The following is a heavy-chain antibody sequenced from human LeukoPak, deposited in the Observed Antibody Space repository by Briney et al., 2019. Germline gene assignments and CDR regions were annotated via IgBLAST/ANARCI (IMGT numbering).Heavy chain of an antibody. D-gene: IGHD6-13*01. V-gene: IGHV4-34*01. CDR1: GGSFSGYY. J-gene: IGHJ6*03. CDR3: ARVANYRQQLGRNYYYYYYMDV. Sequence: SETLSLTCAVYGGSFSGYYWSWIRQPPGKGLEWIGEINHSGSTNYNPSLKSRVTISVDTSKNQFSLKLSSVTAADTAVYYCARVANYRQQLGRNYYYYYYMDVWGKGTTVTVSS. CDR2: INHSGST.